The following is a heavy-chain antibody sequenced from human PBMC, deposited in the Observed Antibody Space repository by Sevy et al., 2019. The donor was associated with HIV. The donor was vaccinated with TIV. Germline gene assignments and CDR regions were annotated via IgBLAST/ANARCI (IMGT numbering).Heavy chain of an antibody. CDR2: IYPGDSDT. CDR1: GYSFTSYW. CDR3: ARGRFLEWLYDAFDI. D-gene: IGHD3-3*01. V-gene: IGHV5-51*01. J-gene: IGHJ3*02. Sequence: GEALKISCKGSGYSFTSYWIGWVRQMPGKGLEWMGIIYPGDSDTRYSQSFQGQVTISADKSIRPAYLQWSSLKASDTAMYYCARGRFLEWLYDAFDIWGQGTMVTVSS.